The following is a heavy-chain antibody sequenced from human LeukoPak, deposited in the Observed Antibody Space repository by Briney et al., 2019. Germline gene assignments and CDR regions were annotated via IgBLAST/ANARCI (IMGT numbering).Heavy chain of an antibody. D-gene: IGHD4-17*01. CDR2: MNPNSGNT. CDR3: ARGLMTTVVTPGY. V-gene: IGHV1-8*01. CDR1: RYTFTSYD. Sequence: ASVKVSCKASRYTFTSYDINWVRQAAGQGLEWMGWMNPNSGNTGYAQKFQGRVTMTRNTSISTAYMELSSLRSEDTAVYYCARGLMTTVVTPGYWGQGTLVTVSS. J-gene: IGHJ4*02.